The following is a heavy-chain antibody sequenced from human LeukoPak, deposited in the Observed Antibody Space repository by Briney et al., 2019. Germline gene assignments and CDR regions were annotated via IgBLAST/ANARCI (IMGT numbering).Heavy chain of an antibody. J-gene: IGHJ3*02. Sequence: GGSLRLSCAASGFTFSNYWMSCVRQAPGKRLEWVANIKQYGSEKYYVDSVKGRFTIARDNAKNSLYLQMNTLSAPDTAVYYCARGDYFGSGTSFIDAFDIWGQGTMVTVS. D-gene: IGHD3-10*01. CDR2: IKQYGSEK. CDR1: GFTFSNYW. V-gene: IGHV3-7*01. CDR3: ARGDYFGSGTSFIDAFDI.